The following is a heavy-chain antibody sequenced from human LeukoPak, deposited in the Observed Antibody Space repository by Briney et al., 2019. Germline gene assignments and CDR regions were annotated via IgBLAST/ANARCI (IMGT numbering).Heavy chain of an antibody. D-gene: IGHD6-19*01. Sequence: SETLSLTCAVYGGSFSGYYWSWIRQPPGKGLEWIGEINHSGSTNYNPSLKSRVTISVDTSKNQFSLKLSSVTAADTAVYYCARPRQRYSSGWYNRGGAFDIWGQGTMVTVSS. CDR2: INHSGST. J-gene: IGHJ3*02. V-gene: IGHV4-34*01. CDR3: ARPRQRYSSGWYNRGGAFDI. CDR1: GGSFSGYY.